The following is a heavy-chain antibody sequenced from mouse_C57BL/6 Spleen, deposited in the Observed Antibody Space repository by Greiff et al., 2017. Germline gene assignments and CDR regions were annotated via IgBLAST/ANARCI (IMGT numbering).Heavy chain of an antibody. CDR1: GYSFTGYY. V-gene: IGHV1-42*01. J-gene: IGHJ4*01. CDR3: ARRGLYDGYYVGAMDY. D-gene: IGHD2-3*01. Sequence: EVQLVESGPELVKPGASVKISCKASGYSFTGYYMNWVKQSPEKSLEWIGEINPSTGGTTYNQKFKAKATLTVDKSSSTAYMQLKSLTSEDSAVYYCARRGLYDGYYVGAMDYWGQGTSVTVSS. CDR2: INPSTGGT.